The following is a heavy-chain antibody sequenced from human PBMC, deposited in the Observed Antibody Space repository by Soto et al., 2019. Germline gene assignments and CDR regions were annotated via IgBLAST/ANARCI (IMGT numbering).Heavy chain of an antibody. Sequence: QVQLVQSGAEVMKPGSSVKVSCKDSGGTFSSHSINWVRQAPGQGPDRMGGIIPIFGTENYAQKFQGRGTITADEASSTAYMELSSLTSEDTAVYYCSTSVYCSTTRCYYYYGLDVWGQGTTVIVSS. D-gene: IGHD2-2*01. CDR2: IIPIFGTE. CDR3: STSVYCSTTRCYYYYGLDV. CDR1: GGTFSSHS. J-gene: IGHJ6*02. V-gene: IGHV1-69*01.